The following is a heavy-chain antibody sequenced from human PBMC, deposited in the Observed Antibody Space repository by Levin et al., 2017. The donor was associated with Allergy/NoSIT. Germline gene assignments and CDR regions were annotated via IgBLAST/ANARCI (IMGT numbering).Heavy chain of an antibody. D-gene: IGHD6-13*01. CDR3: ARQSAPGTVFDY. Sequence: GGSLRLSCAASGFTFSSNSMNWVRQAPGKGLEWVSYISSSSSTIYYADSVKGRFTISRDNYKNTVYLQMNSLRAEDTAVYYCARQSAPGTVFDYWGQGTLVTVSS. J-gene: IGHJ4*02. CDR2: ISSSSSTI. V-gene: IGHV3-48*01. CDR1: GFTFSSNS.